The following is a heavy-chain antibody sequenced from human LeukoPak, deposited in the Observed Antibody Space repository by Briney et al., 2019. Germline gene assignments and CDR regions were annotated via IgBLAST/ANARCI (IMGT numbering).Heavy chain of an antibody. CDR1: GFTVRDSY. V-gene: IGHV3-53*01. CDR2: IYVSGTT. D-gene: IGHD3-10*01. CDR3: GRHAYGGSPPLS. Sequence: GGSLRLSCAAFGFTVRDSYMSWVRQAPGKRLEWLAFIYVSGTTFYAASVKGRFTISRDNSKNTVYLQMNNLRAEDTALYYCGRHAYGGSPPLSWGQGALVTVSS. J-gene: IGHJ4*02.